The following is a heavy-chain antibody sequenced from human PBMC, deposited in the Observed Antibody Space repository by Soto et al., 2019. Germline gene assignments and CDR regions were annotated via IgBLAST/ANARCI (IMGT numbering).Heavy chain of an antibody. CDR1: GFTFSSYW. Sequence: GGSLRLSCAASGFTFSSYWMSWVRQAPGKGLEWVANIKQDGSEKYYVNYVKGRFTISRDNAKNSLYLQMNSLRAEDTAVYYCARDPHEISGLTGGGFDAFDIWGQGTMVTVSS. CDR2: IKQDGSEK. J-gene: IGHJ3*02. CDR3: ARDPHEISGLTGGGFDAFDI. D-gene: IGHD2-8*02. V-gene: IGHV3-7*01.